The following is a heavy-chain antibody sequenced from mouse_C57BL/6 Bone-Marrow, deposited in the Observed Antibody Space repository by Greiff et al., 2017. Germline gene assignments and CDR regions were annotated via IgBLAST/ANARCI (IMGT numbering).Heavy chain of an antibody. Sequence: VKLMESGAELARPGASVKLSCKASGYTFTSYGISWVKQRTGQGLEWIGEIYPRSGNTYYNEKFKGKATLTADKSSRTAYMELRSLTSEDSAVYFCALLPFLPWFAYWGQGTLVTVSA. CDR1: GYTFTSYG. J-gene: IGHJ3*01. D-gene: IGHD2-1*01. V-gene: IGHV1-81*01. CDR2: IYPRSGNT. CDR3: ALLPFLPWFAY.